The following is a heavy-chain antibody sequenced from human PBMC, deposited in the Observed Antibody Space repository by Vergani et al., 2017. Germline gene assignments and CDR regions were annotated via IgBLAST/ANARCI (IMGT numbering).Heavy chain of an antibody. CDR2: ISSSSSYI. CDR1: GFTFSSYS. J-gene: IGHJ3*02. V-gene: IGHV3-21*01. Sequence: EVQLVESGGGLVKPGGSLRLSCAASGFTFSSYSMNWVRQAPGKGLEWVSSISSSSSYIYYADSVKGRFTISRDNAKNSLYLQMNSLRAEVTAVYYCARGMAAVRDAFDIWGQGTMVTVSS. D-gene: IGHD6-25*01. CDR3: ARGMAAVRDAFDI.